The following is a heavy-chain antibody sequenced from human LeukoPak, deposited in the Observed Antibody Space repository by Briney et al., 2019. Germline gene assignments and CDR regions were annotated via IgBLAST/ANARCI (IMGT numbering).Heavy chain of an antibody. V-gene: IGHV4-59*01. CDR2: IYYSGST. CDR3: ARVHGDYYFYYYYMDV. Sequence: SETLSLTCTVSGGSISSYYWSWIRQPPGKGLEWIGYIYYSGSTTYNPSLKSRVTISVDTSKNQFSLKLSSVTAADTAVYYCARVHGDYYFYYYYMDVWGKGTTVTVSS. J-gene: IGHJ6*03. D-gene: IGHD4-17*01. CDR1: GGSISSYY.